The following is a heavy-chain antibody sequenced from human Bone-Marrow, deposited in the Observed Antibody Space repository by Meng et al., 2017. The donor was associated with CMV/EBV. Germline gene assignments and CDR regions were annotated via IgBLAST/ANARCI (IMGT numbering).Heavy chain of an antibody. D-gene: IGHD2-2*01. J-gene: IGHJ6*02. CDR3: ARGRSVVPSSISYYHGMDV. Sequence: GGSLRLSCAASGGTFDDYGMSWVRQAPGKGLEWVSGINWNGGSTGYADSVKGRFTISRDNAKNSLYLQMSSLRAEDTALYYCARGRSVVPSSISYYHGMDVWGQGTTVTVSS. CDR2: INWNGGST. V-gene: IGHV3-20*04. CDR1: GGTFDDYG.